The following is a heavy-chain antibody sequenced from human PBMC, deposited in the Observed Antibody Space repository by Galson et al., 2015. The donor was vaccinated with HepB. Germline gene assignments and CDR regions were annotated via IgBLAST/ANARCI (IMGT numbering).Heavy chain of an antibody. V-gene: IGHV3-30*18. Sequence: SLRLSCAASGFTFSSYGMHWVRQAPGKGLEWVAVISYDGSNKYYADSVKGRFTISRDNSKNTLYLQMNSLRAEDTAVYYCAKEGVYDFYDAFDIWGQGQWSPSLQ. CDR2: ISYDGSNK. CDR1: GFTFSSYG. CDR3: AKEGVYDFYDAFDI. D-gene: IGHD3-3*01. J-gene: IGHJ3*02.